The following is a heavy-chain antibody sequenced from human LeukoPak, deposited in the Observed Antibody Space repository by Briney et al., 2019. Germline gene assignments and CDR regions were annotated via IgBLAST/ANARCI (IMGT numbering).Heavy chain of an antibody. D-gene: IGHD2-2*02. CDR2: ISYDGSNK. CDR1: GFTFSSYA. CDR3: AREGEDCSSTSCYSGYLDY. J-gene: IGHJ4*02. Sequence: GGSLRLSCAASGFTFSSYAMHWVRQAPGKGLEWVAVISYDGSNKYYADSVKGRFTISRDNSKNTLYLQMNSLRAEDTAVYYCAREGEDCSSTSCYSGYLDYRGQGTLVTVSS. V-gene: IGHV3-30-3*01.